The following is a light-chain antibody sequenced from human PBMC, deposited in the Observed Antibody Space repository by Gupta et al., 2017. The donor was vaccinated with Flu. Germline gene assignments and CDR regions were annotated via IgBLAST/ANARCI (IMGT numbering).Light chain of an antibody. CDR2: GAS. J-gene: IGKJ1*01. CDR1: QSVSTSY. V-gene: IGKV3-20*01. CDR3: QQCGSSPRT. Sequence: EIVLTQSTGTLSLSPGERATLSCRASQSVSTSYLAWYQQKPGQAPRLLIYGASSRATGIPDRFRGSGSGTDFTLTISRLEPEECAVYYCQQCGSSPRTFGQGTKVEIK.